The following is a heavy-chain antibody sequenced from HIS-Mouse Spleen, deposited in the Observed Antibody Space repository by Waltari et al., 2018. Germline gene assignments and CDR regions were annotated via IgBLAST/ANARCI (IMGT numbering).Heavy chain of an antibody. D-gene: IGHD6-13*01. CDR1: GGSISSSSYY. Sequence: QLQLQESGPGLVKPSETLSLTCTVSGGSISSSSYYWGWIRQPPGKGLEWIGSIYYRGSADYNPSLKSRFTISVDTSKNQFSLKLSSVTAADTAVYYCAREIPYSSSWYDWYFDLWGRGTLVTVSS. CDR2: IYYRGSA. V-gene: IGHV4-39*07. CDR3: AREIPYSSSWYDWYFDL. J-gene: IGHJ2*01.